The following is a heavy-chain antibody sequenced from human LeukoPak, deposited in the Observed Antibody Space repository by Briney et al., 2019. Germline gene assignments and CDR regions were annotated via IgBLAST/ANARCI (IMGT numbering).Heavy chain of an antibody. V-gene: IGHV3-30-3*01. CDR3: ARDPPHVVAGTLDY. CDR1: GFTFSSYA. CDR2: ISYDGSNK. Sequence: GGSLRLSCAASGFTFSSYAMSWVRQAPGKGLEWVAVISYDGSNKYYADSVKGRFTISRDNSKNTLYLQMNSLRAEDTAVYYCARDPPHVVAGTLDYWGQGTLVTVSS. J-gene: IGHJ4*02. D-gene: IGHD6-19*01.